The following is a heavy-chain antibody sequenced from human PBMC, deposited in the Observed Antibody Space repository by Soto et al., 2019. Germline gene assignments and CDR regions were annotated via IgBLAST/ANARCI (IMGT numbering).Heavy chain of an antibody. Sequence: QVQLVQSGAEVKKPGASVKVSCKASGYTFTTYGISWVRLAPGQGLEWLGWINTANGNTIFAQNFQGRVTMTTDTSTTTAYMERRSLRSEDTALYYCARDRKAYCAGDCDWYYFAYGGRGSLVTVSS. CDR2: INTANGNT. CDR1: GYTFTTYG. CDR3: ARDRKAYCAGDCDWYYFAY. D-gene: IGHD2-21*02. V-gene: IGHV1-18*01. J-gene: IGHJ4*02.